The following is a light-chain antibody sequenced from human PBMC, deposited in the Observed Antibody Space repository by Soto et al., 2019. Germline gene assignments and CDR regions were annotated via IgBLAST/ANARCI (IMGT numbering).Light chain of an antibody. CDR1: SSDVCSFNR. Sequence: QSVLTQPPSVSGSPGQSVAISCTGTSSDVCSFNRVSWYQQPPGTAPKLLIYEVSNRPSGVPDRFSGSKSGNTASLTISGLQAEDEADYYCNSYTSSSTYVFGTGTKVTVL. CDR3: NSYTSSSTYV. CDR2: EVS. V-gene: IGLV2-18*02. J-gene: IGLJ1*01.